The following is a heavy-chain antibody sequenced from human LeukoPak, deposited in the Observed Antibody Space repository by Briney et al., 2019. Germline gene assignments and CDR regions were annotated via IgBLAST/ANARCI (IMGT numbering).Heavy chain of an antibody. CDR1: GYTFTSYG. Sequence: GASVKVSCKASGYTFTSYGISWVRQAPGQGLEWMGWISAYNGNTNYAQKLQGRVTMTTDTSTSTAYMELRSLRSDDTAVYYCARDLFARVVTATPIDYWGQGTLVTVSS. CDR3: ARDLFARVVTATPIDY. CDR2: ISAYNGNT. D-gene: IGHD2-21*02. V-gene: IGHV1-18*01. J-gene: IGHJ4*02.